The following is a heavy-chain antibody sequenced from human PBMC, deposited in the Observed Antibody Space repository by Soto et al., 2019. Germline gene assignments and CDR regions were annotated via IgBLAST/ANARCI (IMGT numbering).Heavy chain of an antibody. J-gene: IGHJ6*03. V-gene: IGHV4-39*01. Sequence: SETLSLTCTVSGGSISSSSYYWGWIRQPPGKGLEWIGSIYYSGSTYYNPSLKSRVTISVDTSKNQFSLKLSSVTAADTAVYYCAAPENDWWGPCYYYYMDVWGKGTTVTVSS. CDR3: AAPENDWWGPCYYYYMDV. D-gene: IGHD2-8*02. CDR1: GGSISSSSYY. CDR2: IYYSGST.